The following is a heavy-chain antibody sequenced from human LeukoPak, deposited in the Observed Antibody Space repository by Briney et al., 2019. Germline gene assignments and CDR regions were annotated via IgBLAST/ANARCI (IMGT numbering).Heavy chain of an antibody. CDR3: ARGPSCSSVSCYTTGLFDY. D-gene: IGHD2-15*01. CDR2: ISSSSSSI. V-gene: IGHV3-21*01. CDR1: GFTFDDYS. J-gene: IGHJ4*02. Sequence: PGGSLRLSCAASGFTFDDYSMSWVRQAPGKGLEWVSSISSSSSSIYYADSLKGQFTISRDNAKNSLYLQMNNLRAEDTAVYYCARGPSCSSVSCYTTGLFDYWGRGTLVTVSS.